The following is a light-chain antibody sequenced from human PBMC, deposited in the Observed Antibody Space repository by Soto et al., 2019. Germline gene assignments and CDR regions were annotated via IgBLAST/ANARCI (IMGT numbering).Light chain of an antibody. V-gene: IGLV2-14*01. CDR1: TSDVGGYNY. Sequence: QSALTQPASGSGSPGRSITISCTGTTSDVGGYNYVSWYQQHPGKAPKLMIYEFSNRPSGISYRFSGSKSGNTASLTISGLQAEDEADYYCSSYTSSSTYVFGTGTKVTVL. CDR3: SSYTSSSTYV. J-gene: IGLJ1*01. CDR2: EFS.